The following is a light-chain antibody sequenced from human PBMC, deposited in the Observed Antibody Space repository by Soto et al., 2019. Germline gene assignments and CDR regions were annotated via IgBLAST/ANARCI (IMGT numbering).Light chain of an antibody. CDR3: EQAYNTPRS. CDR2: TAS. V-gene: IGKV1-39*01. CDR1: QTIGKN. J-gene: IGKJ1*01. Sequence: DIQMTQSPSSLSASVGDRVTITCRASQTIGKNLNWFQQRPGQAPKVLIYTASNLQSGVPSRFSGHGSGTDFPLTISSLQPEDFATYYYEQAYNTPRSFGQGTKVEI.